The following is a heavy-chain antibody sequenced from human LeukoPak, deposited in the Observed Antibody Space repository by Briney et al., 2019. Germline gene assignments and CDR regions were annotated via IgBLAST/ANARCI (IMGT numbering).Heavy chain of an antibody. CDR2: IIPILGIA. Sequence: ASVKVSCKASGYTFTSYGISWVRQAPGQGLEWMGRIIPILGIANYAQKFQGRVTITADKSTSTAYMELSSLRSEDTAVYYCARDQEYSSSDGMDVWGQGPRSPSP. J-gene: IGHJ6*02. D-gene: IGHD6-6*01. V-gene: IGHV1-69*04. CDR1: GYTFTSYG. CDR3: ARDQEYSSSDGMDV.